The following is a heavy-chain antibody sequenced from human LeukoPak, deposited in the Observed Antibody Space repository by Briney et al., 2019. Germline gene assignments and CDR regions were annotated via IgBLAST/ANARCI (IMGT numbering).Heavy chain of an antibody. J-gene: IGHJ4*02. V-gene: IGHV4-34*01. CDR2: INHSGNT. CDR3: ARGIYGDYYFDH. CDR1: GGSFSGYY. D-gene: IGHD4-17*01. Sequence: SETLSLTCAVYGGSFSGYYWSWIRQPPGKGLEWIGEINHSGNTNYNPSLKSRVTIAVDTSKNQFSLKLRSVTAADTAMYYCARGIYGDYYFDHWGQGALVTVSS.